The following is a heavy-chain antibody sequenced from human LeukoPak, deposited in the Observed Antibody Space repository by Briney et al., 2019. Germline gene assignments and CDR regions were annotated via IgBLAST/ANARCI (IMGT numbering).Heavy chain of an antibody. CDR3: ARDERAGSGWYFVY. V-gene: IGHV3-11*04. D-gene: IGHD6-19*01. CDR1: GFTFSDSY. CDR2: ISYSSSTI. Sequence: KPGGSLRLSCAASGFTFSDSYMSWVRQAPGKGLEWVSYISYSSSTIYYADSVKGRFTISRDNAKNSLYLQMNSLRDEDTAVYYCARDERAGSGWYFVYWGQGTLVTVSS. J-gene: IGHJ4*02.